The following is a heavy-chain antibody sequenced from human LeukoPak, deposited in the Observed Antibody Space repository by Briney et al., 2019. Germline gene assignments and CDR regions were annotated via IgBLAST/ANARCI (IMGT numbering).Heavy chain of an antibody. D-gene: IGHD3-10*01. CDR2: IYHSGST. CDR1: GGSISSSNW. J-gene: IGHJ6*03. CDR3: ARESTRGSGSYLGWDYYYYYYMDV. V-gene: IGHV4-4*02. Sequence: PSGTLSLTCAVSGGSISSSNWWSWVRQPPGKGLEWIGEIYHSGSTNYNPSLKSRVTISVDKSKNQFSLKLSSVTAADTAVYYCARESTRGSGSYLGWDYYYYYYMDVWGKGTTVTVSS.